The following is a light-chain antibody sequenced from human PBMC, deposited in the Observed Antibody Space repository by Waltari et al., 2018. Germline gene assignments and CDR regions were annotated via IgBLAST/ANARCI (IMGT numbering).Light chain of an antibody. CDR1: SSDVGAYNH. CDR3: CSYAGTYTVRV. CDR2: GVR. V-gene: IGLV2-11*01. J-gene: IGLJ3*02. Sequence: QSALPQPRSVSGSPGQSVTISCTGTSSDVGAYNHVSWYQQHPSKAPKLMIYGVRKRPSGVPDRFSGSKSGNTASLTISGLQAEDEGDYYCCSYAGTYTVRVFGGGTKVTVL.